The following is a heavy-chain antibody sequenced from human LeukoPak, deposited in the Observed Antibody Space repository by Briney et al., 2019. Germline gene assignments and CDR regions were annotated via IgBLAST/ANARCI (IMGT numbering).Heavy chain of an antibody. V-gene: IGHV4-30-4*08. D-gene: IGHD2-2*01. J-gene: IGHJ4*02. CDR2: GYYSGRT. CDR3: ARDVRRRGASNYFDN. CDR1: GGSISSADYY. Sequence: SETLSLTCTVSGGSISSADYYWSWIRQPPGKGLEWIGYGYYSGRTYYNPSLMSRLTISLDTSKNHFSLNLSSVTAADTAVYFCARDVRRRGASNYFDNWGQGTLVTVSS.